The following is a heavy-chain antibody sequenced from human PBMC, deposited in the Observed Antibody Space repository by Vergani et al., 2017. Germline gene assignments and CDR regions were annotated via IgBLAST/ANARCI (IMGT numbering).Heavy chain of an antibody. CDR1: GGTFSSYA. D-gene: IGHD3-10*01. CDR2: IIPIFGTA. V-gene: IGHV1-69*01. J-gene: IGHJ4*02. CDR3: ARARPTYYDGSGKTRGPRNFDY. Sequence: QVQLVQSGAEVKKPGSSVKVSCKASGGTFSSYAISWVRQAPGQGLEWVGGIIPIFGTANYAQKFQGRVTITADESTSTAYMELSSLRSEDTAVYYCARARPTYYDGSGKTRGPRNFDYWGQGTLVTVSS.